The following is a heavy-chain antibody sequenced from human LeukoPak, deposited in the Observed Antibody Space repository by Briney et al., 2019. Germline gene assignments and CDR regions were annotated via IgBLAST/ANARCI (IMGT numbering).Heavy chain of an antibody. CDR3: ARHISRYCSGGSCYPLYFQH. Sequence: SETLPLTCTVSGGSISSGSYYWSWIRQPAGKGLEWIGRIYTSGSTNYNPSLKSRVTISVDTSKNQFSLKLSSVTAADTAVYYCARHISRYCSGGSCYPLYFQHWGQGTLVTVSS. J-gene: IGHJ1*01. V-gene: IGHV4-61*02. D-gene: IGHD2-15*01. CDR2: IYTSGST. CDR1: GGSISSGSYY.